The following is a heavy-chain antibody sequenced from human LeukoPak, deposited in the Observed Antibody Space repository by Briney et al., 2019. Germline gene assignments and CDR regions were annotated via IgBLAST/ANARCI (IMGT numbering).Heavy chain of an antibody. Sequence: SGPTLVNPTETLTLTCTVSGFSLSNARMGVSWIRQPPGEALEWLAHIFSNDEKSYSTSLKSRLTISKDTSKSQVVLTMTDMDPVDTATYYCARFYYDYVWGSYRYTNFDYWGQGTLVTVSS. CDR3: ARFYYDYVWGSYRYTNFDY. CDR2: IFSNDEK. CDR1: GFSLSNARMG. V-gene: IGHV2-26*01. J-gene: IGHJ4*02. D-gene: IGHD3-16*02.